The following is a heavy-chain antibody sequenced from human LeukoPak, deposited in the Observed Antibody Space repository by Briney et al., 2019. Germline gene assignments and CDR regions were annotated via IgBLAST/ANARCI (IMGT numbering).Heavy chain of an antibody. V-gene: IGHV3-9*01. D-gene: IGHD6-19*01. Sequence: GGSLRLSCGASGFTFDDYAMHWVRQAPGKGLDWVSGISWHSEIIGYADSVKGRFTISRDNAKNSLYLHMSALRAEDTALYYCVKDICSSMAECNSVTRTFDYYFDYWGQGTLVTVSS. CDR1: GFTFDDYA. J-gene: IGHJ4*02. CDR3: VKDICSSMAECNSVTRTFDYYFDY. CDR2: ISWHSEII.